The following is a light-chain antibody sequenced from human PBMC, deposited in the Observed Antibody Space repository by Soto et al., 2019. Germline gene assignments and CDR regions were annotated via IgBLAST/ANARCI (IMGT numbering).Light chain of an antibody. Sequence: DIQMTQSPSSLSASVGDRVTITCQASQDISKYLNWYQQKPGKAPKLLIYDASNLQIGVPSRFTGSGSGTDFTLTISSLQPEDVATYYCQKYNSASWTFGQGTKVDIK. CDR2: DAS. CDR1: QDISKY. V-gene: IGKV1-33*01. J-gene: IGKJ1*01. CDR3: QKYNSASWT.